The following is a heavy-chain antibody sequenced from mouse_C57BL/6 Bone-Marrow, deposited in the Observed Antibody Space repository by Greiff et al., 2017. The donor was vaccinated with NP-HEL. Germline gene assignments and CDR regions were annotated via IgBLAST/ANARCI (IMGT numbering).Heavy chain of an antibody. CDR1: GFTFSDYY. V-gene: IGHV5-16*01. Sequence: DVKLVESEGGLVQPGSSMKLSCTASGFTFSDYYMAWVRQVPEKGLEWVANINYDGSSTYYLDSLKSRFIISRDNAKIILYLQMSSLKSEDTATYYCAREAPITTVVARGYFDVWGTGTTVTVSS. CDR3: AREAPITTVVARGYFDV. J-gene: IGHJ1*03. D-gene: IGHD1-1*01. CDR2: INYDGSST.